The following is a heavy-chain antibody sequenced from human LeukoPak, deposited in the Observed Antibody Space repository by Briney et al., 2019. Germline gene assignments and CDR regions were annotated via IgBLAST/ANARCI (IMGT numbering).Heavy chain of an antibody. CDR1: GFTFSSYD. J-gene: IGHJ6*02. CDR2: IGTAGDT. D-gene: IGHD6-13*01. Sequence: PGGSLRLSCAASGFTFSSYDMHWVRQATGKGLEWVSAIGTAGDTYYPGSVKGRFTISRENAKNSLYLQMNSLRAGDTAVYYCARAPIAAAGPYYYYGMDVWGQGTTVTVSS. V-gene: IGHV3-13*01. CDR3: ARAPIAAAGPYYYYGMDV.